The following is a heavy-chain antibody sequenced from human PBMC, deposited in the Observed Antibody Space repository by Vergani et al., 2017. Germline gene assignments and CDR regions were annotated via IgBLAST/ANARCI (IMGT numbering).Heavy chain of an antibody. J-gene: IGHJ4*02. Sequence: EVQLVESGGGLVQPGGSLRLSCAASGFTFSSYEMNWVRQAPGKGLEWVSYISSSGSTIYYADSVKGRFTISRDNAKNSLYLQMNSLRAEDTAVYYCARGGGDIVVVPAAASFDYWGQGTLVTVSS. D-gene: IGHD2-2*01. CDR1: GFTFSSYE. V-gene: IGHV3-48*03. CDR3: ARGGGDIVVVPAAASFDY. CDR2: ISSSGSTI.